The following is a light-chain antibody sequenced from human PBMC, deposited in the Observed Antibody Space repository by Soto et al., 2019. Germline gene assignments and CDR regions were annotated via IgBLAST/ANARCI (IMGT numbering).Light chain of an antibody. Sequence: ALTQPPSPSRSPGQSVTISCTGTSRHVGGYNYVSWYQQHPGKAPTLMIYEVSKRPSGVPDRFSGSKSGNTASLTVSGLQAEDEADYYCSSYAGSTYVFGTGTKVTVL. V-gene: IGLV2-8*01. CDR1: SRHVGGYNY. CDR2: EVS. J-gene: IGLJ1*01. CDR3: SSYAGSTYV.